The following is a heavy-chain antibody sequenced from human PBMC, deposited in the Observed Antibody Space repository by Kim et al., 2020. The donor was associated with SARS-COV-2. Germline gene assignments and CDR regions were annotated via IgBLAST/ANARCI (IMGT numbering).Heavy chain of an antibody. CDR2: GSVRTT. D-gene: IGHD2-15*01. V-gene: IGHV3-23*01. Sequence: GSVRTTNYAHTVKGRFTISRDNSKNTLYLQMNSLRAEDTAVYYCANVVGWGQGTLVTVPS. CDR3: ANVVG. J-gene: IGHJ4*02.